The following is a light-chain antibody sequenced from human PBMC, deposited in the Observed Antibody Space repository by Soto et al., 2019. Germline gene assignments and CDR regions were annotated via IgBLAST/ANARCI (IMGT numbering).Light chain of an antibody. Sequence: QSALTQPPSASGSPGQSVTIPCTGTSNDIGEYHYVSWYQQHPGKAPKLMIYEVTQRPSGVPHRFSGSKSGNTASLTVSGLQREDEADYYCTSYAGSDNPVLFGGGTKVTVL. CDR3: TSYAGSDNPVL. CDR2: EVT. CDR1: SNDIGEYHY. J-gene: IGLJ2*01. V-gene: IGLV2-8*01.